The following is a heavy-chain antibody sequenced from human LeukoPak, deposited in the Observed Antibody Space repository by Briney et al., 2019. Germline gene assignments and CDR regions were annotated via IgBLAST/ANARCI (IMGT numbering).Heavy chain of an antibody. Sequence: GGSLRLSCAASGFTFSSYSMNWVRQAPGKGLEWVSSISSSSSYIYYADSVKGRFIISRDNAKNSLYLQMNSLRAEDTAVYYCARDRSGSYGYWGQGTLVTVSS. CDR3: ARDRSGSYGY. CDR2: ISSSSSYI. CDR1: GFTFSSYS. D-gene: IGHD1-26*01. V-gene: IGHV3-21*01. J-gene: IGHJ4*02.